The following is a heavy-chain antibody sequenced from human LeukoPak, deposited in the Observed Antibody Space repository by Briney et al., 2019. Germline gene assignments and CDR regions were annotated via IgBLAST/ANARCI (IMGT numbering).Heavy chain of an antibody. CDR2: ISYDGSNK. CDR1: GFTFSSYG. Sequence: GGSLRLSCAASGFTFSSYGMHWVRQAPGKGLEWVAVISYDGSNKYYADSVKGRFTISRDNSKNTLYLQMNSLRAEDTAVYYCNGYSYGPTTSLSSRTDYWGQGTLVTVSS. J-gene: IGHJ4*02. D-gene: IGHD5-18*01. V-gene: IGHV3-30*03. CDR3: NGYSYGPTTSLSSRTDY.